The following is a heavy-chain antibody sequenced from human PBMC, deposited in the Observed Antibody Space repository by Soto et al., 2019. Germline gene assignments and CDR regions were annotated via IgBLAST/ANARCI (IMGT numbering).Heavy chain of an antibody. CDR1: GFSVTANY. CDR3: HGYGY. Sequence: EVQVVESGGGLIQPGGSLRLSCEVSGFSVTANYMSWVRQAPGKGLEWVSVIYSGGSTYYIDSVKGRFSISRDISKNTRYLQMHSLRAEDTAGYYCHGYGYWGQGTLVTVSS. J-gene: IGHJ4*02. D-gene: IGHD5-12*01. V-gene: IGHV3-53*01. CDR2: IYSGGST.